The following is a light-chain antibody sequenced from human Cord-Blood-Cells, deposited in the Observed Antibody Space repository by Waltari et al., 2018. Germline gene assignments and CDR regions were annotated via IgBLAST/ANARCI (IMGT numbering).Light chain of an antibody. Sequence: QSALTQPRSVSGSPGQSVTISCTGTSSDVGGYNYVSWYQQHPGKAPTLMIYDVSTRPSWVPDRFSGSKSGNTASLTISGLQAEDEADYYCCSYAGSYTLVFGGGTKLTVL. CDR3: CSYAGSYTLV. J-gene: IGLJ2*01. CDR1: SSDVGGYNY. CDR2: DVS. V-gene: IGLV2-11*01.